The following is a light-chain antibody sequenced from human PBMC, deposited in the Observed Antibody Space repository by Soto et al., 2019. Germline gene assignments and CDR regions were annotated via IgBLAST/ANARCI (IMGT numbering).Light chain of an antibody. J-gene: IGLJ3*02. Sequence: SYELTQPSSVSVSPGQTARITCSGGVLAKKYARWFQQKPGQAPVLVIYKDSERTSGIPERFSGSSSGTTVTLTISGAQVEDEADYYCYSAADNNRVFGGGTKLTVL. V-gene: IGLV3-27*01. CDR2: KDS. CDR1: VLAKKY. CDR3: YSAADNNRV.